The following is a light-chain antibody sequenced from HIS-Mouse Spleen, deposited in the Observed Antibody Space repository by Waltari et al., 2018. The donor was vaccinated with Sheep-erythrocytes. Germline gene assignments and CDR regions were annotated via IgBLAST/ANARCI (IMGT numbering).Light chain of an antibody. CDR2: AAS. CDR1: QSISSY. J-gene: IGKJ3*01. CDR3: QQSYSTPQFT. V-gene: IGKV1-39*01. Sequence: DIQMTQSPSSLSASVGDRVTITCRASQSISSYLNWYQQKQGKAPKPLIYAASSLQSGVPSRFSGSGSGTDFTLTISSLQPEDFATYYCQQSYSTPQFTFGPGTKVDIK.